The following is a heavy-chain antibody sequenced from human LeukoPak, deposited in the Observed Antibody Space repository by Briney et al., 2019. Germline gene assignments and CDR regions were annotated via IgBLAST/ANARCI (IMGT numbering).Heavy chain of an antibody. D-gene: IGHD6-13*01. Sequence: GGSLRLSCAASGFTFSSYAMSWVRQAPGKGLEWVSAISGSGGSTYYADSVKGRFTISRDNSKNTLYLQMNGLRAEDTAVYYCAKDSGEDYYSSSLRLFDYWGQGTLVTVSS. CDR3: AKDSGEDYYSSSLRLFDY. J-gene: IGHJ4*02. CDR2: ISGSGGST. CDR1: GFTFSSYA. V-gene: IGHV3-23*01.